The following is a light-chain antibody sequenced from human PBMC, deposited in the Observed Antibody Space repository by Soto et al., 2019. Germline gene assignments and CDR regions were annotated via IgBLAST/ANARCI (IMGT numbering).Light chain of an antibody. CDR1: SSDVGGYKY. J-gene: IGLJ1*01. CDR2: EVS. V-gene: IGLV2-14*01. CDR3: ISYTSSSTSYV. Sequence: QSALTQPASVSGSPGQSITISCTGVSSDVGGYKYVAWYQQHPGKVPRLMIYEVSNRPSGVSNRFSGSKSGSTASLTISGLQAEDEADYYCISYTSSSTSYVFGTGTKLTVL.